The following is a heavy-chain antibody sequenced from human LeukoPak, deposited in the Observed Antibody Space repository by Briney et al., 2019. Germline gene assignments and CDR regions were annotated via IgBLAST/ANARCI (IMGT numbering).Heavy chain of an antibody. V-gene: IGHV4-34*01. CDR1: GGSFSGYY. J-gene: IGHJ4*02. D-gene: IGHD6-19*01. CDR3: ARVSEQWLVPDY. CDR2: INHSGST. Sequence: SETLSLTCAVYGGSFSGYYWSWIRQPPGKGLEWIGEINHSGSTNYNPSLKSRVTISVDTSKNQFSLKLSSVTAADTAVYYCARVSEQWLVPDYWGQGTLVTVSS.